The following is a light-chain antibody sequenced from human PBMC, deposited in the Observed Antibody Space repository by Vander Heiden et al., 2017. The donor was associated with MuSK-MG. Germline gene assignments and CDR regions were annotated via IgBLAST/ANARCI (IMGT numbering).Light chain of an antibody. CDR2: DVT. V-gene: IGLV2-11*01. Sequence: QSALTQPRSVSGSPGQSVTISCTVTSSDVGGYKYVAWYQQPPGNAPILIFYDVTRRPAGVPDRFSGSRSGTTASLTISGLQAEDDADYFCCSYANTDTLIFGGGTKVTVL. J-gene: IGLJ2*01. CDR1: SSDVGGYKY. CDR3: CSYANTDTLI.